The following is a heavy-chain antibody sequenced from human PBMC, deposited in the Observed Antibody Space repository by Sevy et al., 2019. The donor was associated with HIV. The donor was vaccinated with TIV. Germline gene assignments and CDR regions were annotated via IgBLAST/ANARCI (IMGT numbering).Heavy chain of an antibody. CDR1: GFTFSTHA. Sequence: GGSLRLSCAASGFTFSTHAMTWVRQAPGKGLEWVSGIRGSGGSTYYGDAVKGRVTISRDNSRNTVYLQMKSLRAEDTGVYYCVKGVYDFWSGRSDVFDIWGQGTKVTVSS. V-gene: IGHV3-23*01. CDR3: VKGVYDFWSGRSDVFDI. CDR2: IRGSGGST. J-gene: IGHJ3*02. D-gene: IGHD3-3*01.